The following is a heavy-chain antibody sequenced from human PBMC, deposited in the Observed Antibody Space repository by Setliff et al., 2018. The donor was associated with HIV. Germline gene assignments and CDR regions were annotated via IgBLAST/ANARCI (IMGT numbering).Heavy chain of an antibody. J-gene: IGHJ4*02. CDR1: GYTFTNYA. D-gene: IGHD2-21*01. V-gene: IGHV1-3*03. CDR2: INGDNGNT. CDR3: ARGGGDSSQFDH. Sequence: ASVKVSCKASGYTFTNYAMHWVRQAPGQRLEWMGWINGDNGNTRYSQEFQDRVTITRDTSASTAYMELSSLNSADMAVYYCARGGGDSSQFDHWGQGTLVTVSS.